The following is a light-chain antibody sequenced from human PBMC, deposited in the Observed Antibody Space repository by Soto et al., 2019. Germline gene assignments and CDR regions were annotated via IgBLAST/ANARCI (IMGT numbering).Light chain of an antibody. V-gene: IGLV2-8*01. Sequence: QSALTQPPSASGSPGQSVTISCTGTRSDVGGYNYVSWYQQHPGKAPKLMIYEVSKRPSGVPDRFSGSKSGNTASLTVSGLQAEDEADYYCSSYAGSNTVVFGGATKLTVL. CDR1: RSDVGGYNY. J-gene: IGLJ2*01. CDR2: EVS. CDR3: SSYAGSNTVV.